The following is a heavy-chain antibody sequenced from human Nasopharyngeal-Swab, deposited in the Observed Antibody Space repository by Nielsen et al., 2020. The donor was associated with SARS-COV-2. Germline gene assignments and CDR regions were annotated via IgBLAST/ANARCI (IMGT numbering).Heavy chain of an antibody. J-gene: IGHJ6*02. V-gene: IGHV1-2*04. Sequence: ASVTVSCKASGYTFTGYYMHWLRQAPGQGLAWMGWINPNSGGTNYARKFQGWVTMTRDTSISTAYMELSRLRSDDTAVYYCARERRIVATILSDYYYGMDVWGQGTTVTVSS. D-gene: IGHD5-12*01. CDR1: GYTFTGYY. CDR3: ARERRIVATILSDYYYGMDV. CDR2: INPNSGGT.